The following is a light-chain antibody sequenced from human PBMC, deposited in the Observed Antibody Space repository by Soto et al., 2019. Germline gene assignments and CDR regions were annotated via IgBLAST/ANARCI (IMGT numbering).Light chain of an antibody. V-gene: IGKV3-15*01. J-gene: IGKJ1*01. Sequence: EIVMTQSPGRLSLSAVERSXXFSRASQSVRSSLAWYQQKPGQAPRLFIYDASTRATGIPARFSGSGSGTEFTLTISSLQSEDFAVYYCQQYNSWPETFGQGTKVDI. CDR1: QSVRSS. CDR3: QQYNSWPET. CDR2: DAS.